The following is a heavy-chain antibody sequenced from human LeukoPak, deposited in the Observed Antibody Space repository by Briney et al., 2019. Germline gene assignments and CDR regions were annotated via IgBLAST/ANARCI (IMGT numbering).Heavy chain of an antibody. V-gene: IGHV4-59*12. Sequence: PSETLSLTCTVSGGSISPFYWTWIRQSPGKGLEWIGYIYYTGSTNYNPSLKSRVTISVDTSKNQFSLKLSSVTAADTAVYYCAREIGYFDYWGQGTLVTVSS. J-gene: IGHJ4*02. CDR2: IYYTGST. D-gene: IGHD2-21*01. CDR1: GGSISPFY. CDR3: AREIGYFDY.